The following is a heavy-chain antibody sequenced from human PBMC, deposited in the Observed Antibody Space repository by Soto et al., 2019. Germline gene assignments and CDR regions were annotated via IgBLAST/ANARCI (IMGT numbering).Heavy chain of an antibody. Sequence: ASVKVSCKASGYTFTSYDINWVRQATGQGLEWMGWMNPNSGNTGYAQKFQGRVTMTRNTSISTAYMELSSLRSEDTAVYYCARHDILTGYYKAPWYHYMDVWGKGTTVTVSS. D-gene: IGHD3-9*01. V-gene: IGHV1-8*01. CDR2: MNPNSGNT. J-gene: IGHJ6*03. CDR1: GYTFTSYD. CDR3: ARHDILTGYYKAPWYHYMDV.